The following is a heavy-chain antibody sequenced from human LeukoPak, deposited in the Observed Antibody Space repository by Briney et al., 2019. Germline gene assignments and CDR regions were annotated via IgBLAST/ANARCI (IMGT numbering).Heavy chain of an antibody. V-gene: IGHV4-39*01. CDR2: IYVSGST. CDR3: ARHTVITMVRGVIMTIDY. D-gene: IGHD3-10*01. Sequence: SQSLSLACTVAGGSISSSSYGWGWIRQPPGKGLDWIGSIYVSGSTYYSPSLKSRGTISVDTAKNQFSLRLCSLTAADSTVYYCARHTVITMVRGVIMTIDYWGEGTLVTVSS. CDR1: GGSISSSSYG. J-gene: IGHJ4*02.